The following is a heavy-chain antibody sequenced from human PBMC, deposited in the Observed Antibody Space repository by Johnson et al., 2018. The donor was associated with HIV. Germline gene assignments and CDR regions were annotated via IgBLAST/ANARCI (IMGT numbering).Heavy chain of an antibody. CDR3: SRERRVGYTTYDAFVI. J-gene: IGHJ3*02. D-gene: IGHD5-18*01. V-gene: IGHV3-23*04. Sequence: VQLVESGGGLVQAGGSLRLSCSASGVSISRYAMNWVRQAPGKGLEWVSGISSSGGRTYYADPVKGRFTIARDNSKNTMCVQMNSLRVEESAVYYCSRERRVGYTTYDAFVIWGQGTMVTVSS. CDR2: ISSSGGRT. CDR1: GVSISRYA.